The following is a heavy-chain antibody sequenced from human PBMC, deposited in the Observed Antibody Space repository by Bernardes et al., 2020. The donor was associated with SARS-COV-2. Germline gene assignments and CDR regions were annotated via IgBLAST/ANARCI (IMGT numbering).Heavy chain of an antibody. J-gene: IGHJ4*02. D-gene: IGHD6-19*01. CDR3: ARGKSIAVAGYFDC. CDR1: GGSFSGYY. CDR2: INNSGST. V-gene: IGHV4-34*01. Sequence: SETLSLTCAVYGGSFSGYYWSWIRQPPGKGLEWIGEINNSGSTNYNPSLKSRVTISVDTSKNQFSLKLSSVTAADTAVYYCARGKSIAVAGYFDCWGQGTLVTVSS.